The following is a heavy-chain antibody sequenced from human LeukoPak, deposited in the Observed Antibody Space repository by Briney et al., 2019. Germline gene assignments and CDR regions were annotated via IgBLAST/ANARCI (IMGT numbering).Heavy chain of an antibody. CDR3: ARARSLWFGEDLGV. Sequence: SGGSLRLSCAASGFTVSSNYMSWVRQAPGKGLEWVSVIYSGGSTYYADSVKGRFTISRDNSKNTLYLQMNSLRAEDTAVYYCARARSLWFGEDLGVWGQGTLVTVSS. D-gene: IGHD3-10*01. CDR2: IYSGGST. CDR1: GFTVSSNY. V-gene: IGHV3-66*01. J-gene: IGHJ4*02.